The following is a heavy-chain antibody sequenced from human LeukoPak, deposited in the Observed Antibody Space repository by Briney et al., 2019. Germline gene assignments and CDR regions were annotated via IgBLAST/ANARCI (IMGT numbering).Heavy chain of an antibody. J-gene: IGHJ3*01. CDR2: INSDGSST. V-gene: IGHV3-74*01. D-gene: IGHD2-2*01. CDR1: GFTFSSYW. Sequence: GESLRLSCAASGFTFSSYWMHWVRQAPGKGLVWFSRINSDGSSTSYADSVKGRFTISRDNAKNTLYLQMNSLRAEDTAVYYCARAWDFVVGAFDLWGQGTMVTVSS. CDR3: ARAWDFVVGAFDL.